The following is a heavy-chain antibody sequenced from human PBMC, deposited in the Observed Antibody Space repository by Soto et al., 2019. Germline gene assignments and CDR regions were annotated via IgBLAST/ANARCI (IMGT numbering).Heavy chain of an antibody. CDR1: GFIFSNYA. V-gene: IGHV3-30-3*01. CDR2: ILDDGTNK. Sequence: LSCEASGFIFSNYAIHWVRQAPGKGLEWVSVILDDGTNKHYVDSVKGRFTISRDNSKNTVYLQMSRLRAEDTAVYYCARPRYDAFDIWGQGTMVTVSS. CDR3: ARPRYDAFDI. J-gene: IGHJ3*02.